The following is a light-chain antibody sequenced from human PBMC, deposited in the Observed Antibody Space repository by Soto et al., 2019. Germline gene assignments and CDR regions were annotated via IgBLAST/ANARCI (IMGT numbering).Light chain of an antibody. Sequence: IVLTQSPGTLSLSPGERATLSCRASQSVGRRYLAWYQQKPGQAPMLLIYDVSDRASDISDRVSGSGSGTDFTLTINRLVPEDVAVYYCQYQGAFGGGTKVEIK. CDR1: QSVGRRY. CDR3: QYQGA. CDR2: DVS. V-gene: IGKV3-20*01. J-gene: IGKJ4*01.